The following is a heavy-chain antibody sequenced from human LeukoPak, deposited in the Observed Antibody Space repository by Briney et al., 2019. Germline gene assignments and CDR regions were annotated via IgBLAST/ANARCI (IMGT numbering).Heavy chain of an antibody. V-gene: IGHV4-59*08. D-gene: IGHD6-19*01. CDR1: GGSMTNYY. CDR2: IYYSGST. Sequence: KPSETVSLTCTVSGGSMTNYYWTWIWQPPGKGLEWIGYIYYSGSTNYNPSLMSRVTISVDTSKNHFSLRLSSVTAADTAVYYCARSGFYNTGWAHFDSWGHRVPVTVSS. J-gene: IGHJ4*01. CDR3: ARSGFYNTGWAHFDS.